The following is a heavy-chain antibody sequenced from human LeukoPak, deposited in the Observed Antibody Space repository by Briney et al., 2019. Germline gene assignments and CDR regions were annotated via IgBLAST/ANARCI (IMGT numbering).Heavy chain of an antibody. D-gene: IGHD2-2*01. CDR2: IYHSGST. Sequence: SETLSLTXAVSGYSISSGYYWGWIRQPPGKGLEWIRSIYHSGSTYYNPSLKSRVTISVDTSKNQFSLKLSSVTAADTAVYYCARKYCSSTSCYFPAFDIWGQGTMVTVSS. V-gene: IGHV4-38-2*01. CDR1: GYSISSGYY. J-gene: IGHJ3*02. CDR3: ARKYCSSTSCYFPAFDI.